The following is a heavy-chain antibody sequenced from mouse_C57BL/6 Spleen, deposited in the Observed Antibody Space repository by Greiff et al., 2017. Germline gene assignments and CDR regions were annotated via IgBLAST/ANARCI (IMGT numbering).Heavy chain of an antibody. CDR1: GYTFTSYW. J-gene: IGHJ1*03. CDR3: ARSYGSSSRYFDV. Sequence: QVQLQQPGAELVMPGASVKLSCKASGYTFTSYWMHWVKQRPGQGLEWIGEIDPSDSYTNYNQKFKGKYTLTVDKSSSTAYMQLSSLTSEDSAVYYCARSYGSSSRYFDVWGTGTTVTVSS. D-gene: IGHD1-1*01. V-gene: IGHV1-69*01. CDR2: IDPSDSYT.